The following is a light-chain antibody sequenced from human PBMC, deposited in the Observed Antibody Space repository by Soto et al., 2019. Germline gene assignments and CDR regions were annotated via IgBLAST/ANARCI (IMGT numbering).Light chain of an antibody. CDR2: GAS. V-gene: IGKV3-20*01. J-gene: IGKJ1*01. Sequence: EIVLMQSPGTLSLSPGDRATLSCRASQSLSSNSLAWYQQKPGQSPRLLIYGASSRATDIPDRFSGSGSGTDFALTITRLEPADFAVYFCQQYDTFPRTFGQGTKVEIQ. CDR3: QQYDTFPRT. CDR1: QSLSSNS.